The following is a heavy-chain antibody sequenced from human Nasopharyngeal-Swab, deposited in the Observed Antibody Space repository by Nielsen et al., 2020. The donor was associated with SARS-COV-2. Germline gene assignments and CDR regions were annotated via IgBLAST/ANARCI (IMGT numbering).Heavy chain of an antibody. CDR3: ARPGTGIAAADY. V-gene: IGHV4-39*01. J-gene: IGHJ4*02. CDR2: IYYSGST. D-gene: IGHD6-13*01. Sequence: RQAPGKGLEWIGSIYYSGSTYHNPSLKSRVTISVDTSKNQFSLKLSSVTAADTAVYYCARPGTGIAAADYWGQGTLVTVSS.